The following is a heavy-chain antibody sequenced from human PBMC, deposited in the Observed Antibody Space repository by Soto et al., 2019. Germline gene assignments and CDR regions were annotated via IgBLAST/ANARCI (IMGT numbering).Heavy chain of an antibody. Sequence: GESLRLSCAAPGFTASNSYMSWVRQAPGKGLEWVSVIYGGGSTDYADSVKGRFTISRDNSMNTLYLQMNSLRAEDTAVYYCARTLFGWGIWFDPWGQGTLVTVS. CDR2: IYGGGST. CDR1: GFTASNSY. D-gene: IGHD3-10*02. CDR3: ARTLFGWGIWFDP. V-gene: IGHV3-66*01. J-gene: IGHJ5*02.